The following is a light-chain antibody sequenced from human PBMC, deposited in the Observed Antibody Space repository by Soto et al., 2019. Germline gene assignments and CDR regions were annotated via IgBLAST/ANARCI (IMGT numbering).Light chain of an antibody. CDR3: QQYNSYWM. V-gene: IGKV1-5*03. CDR1: QSISSW. CDR2: KAS. Sequence: DIQMTQSPSTLSASVGDRVTITCRASQSISSWLAWYQQKPGKAPKLLIYKASSLESGVPSRFSGSGSGTEFTLTSSGLQPDDFATYYCQQYNSYWMFGQGTKVEIK. J-gene: IGKJ1*01.